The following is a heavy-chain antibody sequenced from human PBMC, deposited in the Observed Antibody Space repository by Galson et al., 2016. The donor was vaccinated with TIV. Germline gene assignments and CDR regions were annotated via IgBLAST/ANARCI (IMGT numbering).Heavy chain of an antibody. D-gene: IGHD3-10*01. J-gene: IGHJ4*02. V-gene: IGHV4-34*01. CDR2: INHSGST. Sequence: LSLPCGVSGGSFRGYYWTWIRLPPGKGLEWIGEINHSGSTNSIPSLKSRLTMSVDTSTNHFSLQLSSVTAADSAVYYCTRGRFESGSYYNNGFDYWGQGTPVTVSS. CDR3: TRGRFESGSYYNNGFDY. CDR1: GGSFRGYY.